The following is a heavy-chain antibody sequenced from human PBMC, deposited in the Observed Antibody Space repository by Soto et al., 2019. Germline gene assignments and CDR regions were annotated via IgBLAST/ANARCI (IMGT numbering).Heavy chain of an antibody. CDR3: AAKWELLY. V-gene: IGHV1-58*02. Sequence: ASVKVSCKASGYTFTSYGISWVRQARGQRLEWIGWIVVGSGNTNYAQKFQERVTITRDMSTSTAYMELSSLRPEDTAVYYCAAKWELLYWGQGTMVTVSS. CDR2: IVVGSGNT. CDR1: GYTFTSYG. J-gene: IGHJ4*02. D-gene: IGHD1-26*01.